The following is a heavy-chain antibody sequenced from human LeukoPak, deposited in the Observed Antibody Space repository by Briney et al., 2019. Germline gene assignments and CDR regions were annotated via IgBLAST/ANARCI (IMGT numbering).Heavy chain of an antibody. CDR2: ISYDGSNK. D-gene: IGHD5-12*01. CDR3: AKDRSGYVFDY. J-gene: IGHJ4*02. Sequence: QPGRSLRLSCAAPGFTFSSYGMHWVRQAPGKWLEWVAVISYDGSNKYYADSVKGRFTISRDNSKNTLYLQMNSLRAEDTAVYYCAKDRSGYVFDYWGQGTLVTVSS. V-gene: IGHV3-30*18. CDR1: GFTFSSYG.